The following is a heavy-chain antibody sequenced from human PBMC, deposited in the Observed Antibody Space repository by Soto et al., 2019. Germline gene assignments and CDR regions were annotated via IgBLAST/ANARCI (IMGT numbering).Heavy chain of an antibody. D-gene: IGHD6-13*01. CDR3: AKGLINGRWYAED. J-gene: IGHJ4*02. V-gene: IGHV3-23*01. CDR1: GFTFSTCV. CDR2: ITDSGTGT. Sequence: EVHLLESGGGLVHPGASLRLSCGASGFTFSTCVMTWVRQAPGKGLEWVSFITDSGTGTYYADSVKGRFTISRDNSKNTMYLQMNNLRAEDTGVYYCAKGLINGRWYAEDWGQETLVTVSA.